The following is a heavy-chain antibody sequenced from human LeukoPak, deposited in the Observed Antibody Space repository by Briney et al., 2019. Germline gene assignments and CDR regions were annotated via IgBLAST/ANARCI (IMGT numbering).Heavy chain of an antibody. Sequence: SGESLKISCKGSGYSFSSHWIGWVRQMPGKGLEWMGIIYPGDSDTRYSPSFQGQVTISADKSISTAYLQWSSLKASDTAMYYCARFETVAAKPIEYWGQGTLVTVSS. V-gene: IGHV5-51*01. CDR1: GYSFSSHW. CDR2: IYPGDSDT. D-gene: IGHD6-19*01. CDR3: ARFETVAAKPIEY. J-gene: IGHJ4*02.